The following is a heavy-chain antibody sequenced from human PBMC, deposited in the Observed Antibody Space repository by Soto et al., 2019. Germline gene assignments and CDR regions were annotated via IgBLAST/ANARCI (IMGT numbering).Heavy chain of an antibody. Sequence: QVHLAESGGGVVQPGRSLRLSCAASGFLFNNFGMHWVRQAPGKGLEWVAVIWFDGSTTYYADSVKGRCTISRDNSKNTLYLEINSLRAEDTAVYYCAKNHNYYDRSGHYYGDGGCDYWGQGTRVTVS. CDR2: IWFDGSTT. D-gene: IGHD3-22*01. CDR1: GFLFNNFG. V-gene: IGHV3-33*08. CDR3: AKNHNYYDRSGHYYGDGGCDY. J-gene: IGHJ4*02.